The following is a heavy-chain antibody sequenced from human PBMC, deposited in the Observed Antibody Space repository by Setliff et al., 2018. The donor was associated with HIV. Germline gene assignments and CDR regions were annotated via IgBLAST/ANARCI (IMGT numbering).Heavy chain of an antibody. V-gene: IGHV3-48*01. CDR2: ISSSSSTI. J-gene: IGHJ5*02. Sequence: GGSLRLSCAASGFTFSSNTMNWVRQAPGKGLEWVSYISSSSSTIYYADSVKGRFTISRDNSKNTVSLQMNSLRPEDTAVYYCVRDRGTGTWYEGNCFDPWGQGTLVTVSS. CDR3: VRDRGTGTWYEGNCFDP. D-gene: IGHD6-13*01. CDR1: GFTFSSNT.